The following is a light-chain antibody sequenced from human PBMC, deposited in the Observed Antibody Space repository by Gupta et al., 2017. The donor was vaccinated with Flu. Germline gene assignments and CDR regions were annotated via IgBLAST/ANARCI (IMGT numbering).Light chain of an antibody. CDR1: LRIDTF. CDR3: QQAHNIPHF. Sequence: ASFGGRVTITCRSSLRIDTFLNWYQPRPGTAPKLLIYSASTLQRGVPSRFRGSGPETAFTLTITSLQHEDLATYYCQQAHNIPHFFGQCTKLDI. CDR2: SAS. V-gene: IGKV1-39*01. J-gene: IGKJ2*01.